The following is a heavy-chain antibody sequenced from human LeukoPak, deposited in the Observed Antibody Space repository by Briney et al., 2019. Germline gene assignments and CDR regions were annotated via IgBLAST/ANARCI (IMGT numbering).Heavy chain of an antibody. Sequence: ASVKVSCKASGGTFSSYAISWVRQAPGQGLEWMGGIVPIFGTANYAQTFQGRVTITADKSTSTAYMELSSLRSEETAVYYCARELFAYSNSGAGAHMDVWGKGTTVTVSS. CDR3: ARELFAYSNSGAGAHMDV. CDR2: IVPIFGTA. J-gene: IGHJ6*03. V-gene: IGHV1-69*06. CDR1: GGTFSSYA. D-gene: IGHD4-11*01.